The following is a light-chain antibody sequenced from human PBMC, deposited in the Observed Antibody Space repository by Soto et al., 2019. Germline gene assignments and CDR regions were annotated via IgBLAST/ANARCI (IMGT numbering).Light chain of an antibody. J-gene: IGLJ2*01. CDR1: SSDVGGYDY. Sequence: QSVLTQPASVSGSPGQSITISCTGTSSDVGGYDYVSWYQQYPDKAPKLMIFEVSNRPSGVSNRFSGSKSGNTASLTISGFQTEDEADYYCSAYAGSSVLFGGGTKLTVL. CDR2: EVS. V-gene: IGLV2-14*01. CDR3: SAYAGSSVL.